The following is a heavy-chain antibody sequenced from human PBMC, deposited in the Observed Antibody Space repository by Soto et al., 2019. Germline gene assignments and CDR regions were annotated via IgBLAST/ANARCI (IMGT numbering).Heavy chain of an antibody. V-gene: IGHV1-46*01. CDR2: VNPSGGIT. Sequence: ASVKVSCKASGYTFTIYYMHCVLQSPGQWREWMGMVNPSGGITSYAQKFQGRVTMTRDTSTSTLNLELSSLRSEDTAVYYCARALPSHSYAMGVWGQGTTVTVSS. CDR1: GYTFTIYY. CDR3: ARALPSHSYAMGV. D-gene: IGHD2-21*01. J-gene: IGHJ6*02.